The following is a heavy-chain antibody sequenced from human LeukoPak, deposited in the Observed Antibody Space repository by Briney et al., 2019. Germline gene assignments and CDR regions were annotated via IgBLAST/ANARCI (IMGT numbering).Heavy chain of an antibody. CDR2: IYYSGST. Sequence: SGTLSLTRTVSGGSISSYYWSWIRQPPGKGLEWIGYIYYSGSTNYNPSLKSRVTISVDTSKNQFSLKLSSVTAADTAVYYCARGSGWYVAGYYFDYWGQGTLVTVSS. J-gene: IGHJ4*02. CDR3: ARGSGWYVAGYYFDY. V-gene: IGHV4-59*01. CDR1: GGSISSYY. D-gene: IGHD6-19*01.